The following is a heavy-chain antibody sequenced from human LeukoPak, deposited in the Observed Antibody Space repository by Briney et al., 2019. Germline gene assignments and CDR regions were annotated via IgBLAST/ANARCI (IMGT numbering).Heavy chain of an antibody. CDR2: INPNSGGT. J-gene: IGHJ4*02. D-gene: IGHD3-22*01. Sequence: ASVKVSCKASGYTFTGCYMHWVRQAPGQGLEWMGWINPNSGGTNYAQKFQGRVTMTRDTSISTAYMELSRLRSDDTAVYYCARVVFRAMIVVGPGYWGQGTLVTVSS. V-gene: IGHV1-2*02. CDR3: ARVVFRAMIVVGPGY. CDR1: GYTFTGCY.